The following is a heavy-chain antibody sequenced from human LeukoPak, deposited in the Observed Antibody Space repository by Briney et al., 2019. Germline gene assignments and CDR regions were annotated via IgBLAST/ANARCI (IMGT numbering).Heavy chain of an antibody. CDR1: GFTFSSYW. V-gene: IGHV3-74*01. D-gene: IGHD5-24*01. CDR2: INSDGSST. CDR3: AREAQGDGYKRGAFDI. Sequence: GGSLRLSCAASGFTFSSYWMHWVRQAPGKGLVWVSRINSDGSSTSYADSVKGRFTISRDNAKNTLYLQMNSPRAEDTAVYYCAREAQGDGYKRGAFDIWGQGTMVTVSS. J-gene: IGHJ3*02.